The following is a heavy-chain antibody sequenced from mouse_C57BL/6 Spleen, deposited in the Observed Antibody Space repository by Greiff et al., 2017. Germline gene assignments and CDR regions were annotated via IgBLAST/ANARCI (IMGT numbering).Heavy chain of an antibody. CDR3: ASLIYYDYDGFDY. CDR2: ISSGGSYT. Sequence: EVQRVESGGDLVKPGGSLKLSCAASGFTFSSYGMSWVRQTPDKRLEWVATISSGGSYTYYPDSVKGRFTISRDNAKNTLYLQMSSLKSEDTAMYYCASLIYYDYDGFDYWGQGTTLTVSS. V-gene: IGHV5-6*01. D-gene: IGHD2-4*01. CDR1: GFTFSSYG. J-gene: IGHJ2*01.